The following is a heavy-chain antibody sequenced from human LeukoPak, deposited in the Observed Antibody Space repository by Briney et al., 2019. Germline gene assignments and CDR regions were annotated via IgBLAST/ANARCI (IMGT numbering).Heavy chain of an antibody. V-gene: IGHV3-23*01. J-gene: IGHJ4*02. CDR1: GFTFSSYP. Sequence: PGGSLRLSCAASGFTFSSYPMSWVRQAPGKGLEWVSAISPDNTYYADSVKGRLTISRDDSKNTVYLQMNSPRAEDTARYYCVKEHVDRAFTRSFEIWGQGTLATVSS. CDR3: VKEHVDRAFTRSFEI. D-gene: IGHD3-10*01. CDR2: ISPDNT.